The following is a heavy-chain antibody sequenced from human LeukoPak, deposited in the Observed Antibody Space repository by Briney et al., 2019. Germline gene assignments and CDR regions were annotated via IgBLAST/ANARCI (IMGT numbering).Heavy chain of an antibody. CDR3: ARDIVVARFGNWFDP. CDR2: IIPIFGTA. D-gene: IGHD2-2*01. J-gene: IGHJ5*02. Sequence: SVKVSCKASGGTFSSYAISWVRQAPGQGREWMGGIIPIFGTANYAQKFQGRVTITTDESTSTAYMELSSLRSEDTAVYYCARDIVVARFGNWFDPWGQGTLVTVSS. CDR1: GGTFSSYA. V-gene: IGHV1-69*05.